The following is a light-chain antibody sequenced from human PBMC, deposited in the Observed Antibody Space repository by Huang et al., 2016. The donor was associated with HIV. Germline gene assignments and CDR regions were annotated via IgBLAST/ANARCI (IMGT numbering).Light chain of an antibody. J-gene: IGKJ2*01. CDR3: QQYYNTPLT. CDR1: QSLLYSSNNKNY. V-gene: IGKV4-1*01. Sequence: DIVMTQSPDSLAVSLGERATINCKSSQSLLYSSNNKNYLAWYQQKPGQPPKLLIYWAATRDSWVPDRFTGSGSGTFFTLTISSLQAEDVAIYYCQQYYNTPLTFGQGTKLVIK. CDR2: WAA.